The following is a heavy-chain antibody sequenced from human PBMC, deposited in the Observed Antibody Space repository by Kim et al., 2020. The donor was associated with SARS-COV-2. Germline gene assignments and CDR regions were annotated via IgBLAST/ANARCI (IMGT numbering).Heavy chain of an antibody. CDR1: GFTFSRYD. D-gene: IGHD3-10*01. Sequence: GGSLRLSCAASGFTFSRYDIHWVRQPPGKGLEWVSAIGTAADTYYEGSVRGRFTVSREDAENSVYLQMTSLRGGDTAVYYCARDYGEHVDLWGQGTLVTV. CDR3: ARDYGEHVDL. CDR2: IGTAADT. V-gene: IGHV3-13*04. J-gene: IGHJ4*02.